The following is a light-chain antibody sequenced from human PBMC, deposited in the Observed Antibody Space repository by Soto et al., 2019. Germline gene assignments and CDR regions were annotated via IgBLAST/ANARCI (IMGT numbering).Light chain of an antibody. CDR2: DAS. Sequence: DIQMTQSPSTLPASVGDGVTITCRASQNISVWLAWYQQRPGKAPKFLMYDASSLETGVPSRFSGSGSGTEFTLTIRSLQPDDSATYYCQQYDSSSPTFGQGTKLEIK. CDR1: QNISVW. V-gene: IGKV1-5*01. CDR3: QQYDSSSPT. J-gene: IGKJ2*01.